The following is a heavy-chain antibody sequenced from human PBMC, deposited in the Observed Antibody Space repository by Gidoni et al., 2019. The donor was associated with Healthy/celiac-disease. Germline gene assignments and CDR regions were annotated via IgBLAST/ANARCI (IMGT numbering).Heavy chain of an antibody. Sequence: EVQLVESGGGLVQPGRSLRLSCTASGFTFGDYALRWVRPAPGKGLEWVGFIRSKAYGGTTEYAASVKGRFTISRDDSKSIAYLQMNSLKTEDTAVYYCTRAFSSGWFPYYYGMDVWGQGTTVTVSS. V-gene: IGHV3-49*04. D-gene: IGHD6-19*01. CDR3: TRAFSSGWFPYYYGMDV. CDR1: GFTFGDYA. CDR2: IRSKAYGGTT. J-gene: IGHJ6*02.